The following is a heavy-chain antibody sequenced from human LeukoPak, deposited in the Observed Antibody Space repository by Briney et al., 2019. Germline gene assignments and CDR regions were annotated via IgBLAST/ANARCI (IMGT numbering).Heavy chain of an antibody. D-gene: IGHD3-10*01. CDR3: AKASYGSGSYYTSLAD. CDR1: GFTFSNYA. Sequence: GGSLRLPCAASGFTFSNYAMSWVRQAPGKGLEWVSAISGSGESTYYADSVKGRFTISRDNSKNTLYLQMSTVRADDTAVYYCAKASYGSGSYYTSLADWGQGTLVTVSS. CDR2: ISGSGEST. J-gene: IGHJ4*02. V-gene: IGHV3-23*01.